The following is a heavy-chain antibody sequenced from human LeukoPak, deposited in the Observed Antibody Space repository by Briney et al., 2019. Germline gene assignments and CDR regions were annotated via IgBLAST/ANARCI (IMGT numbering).Heavy chain of an antibody. CDR1: GGSISSYY. V-gene: IGHV4-59*01. CDR3: ARGGYGDYGMDV. Sequence: SETLSLTCTVSGGSISSYYWSWIRQPPGKGLEWIGYIYYSGSTNYNPSLKSRVTISVDTSKNQFSLKLSSVTAADTAVYYCARGGYGDYGMDVWGRGTPVTVSS. J-gene: IGHJ6*02. D-gene: IGHD4-17*01. CDR2: IYYSGST.